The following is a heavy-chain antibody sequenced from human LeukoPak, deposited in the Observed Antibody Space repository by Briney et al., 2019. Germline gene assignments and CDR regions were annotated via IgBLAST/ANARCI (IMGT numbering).Heavy chain of an antibody. CDR3: ARSNYWGSGTWVVGYYYYYYYMDV. V-gene: IGHV3-11*01. D-gene: IGHD3-10*01. CDR1: GFTFSDYY. Sequence: GGSLRLSCAASGFTFSDYYMSWIRQAPGKGLKWVSYISSSGSTIYYADSVKGRFTISRDNAKNSLYLQMNSLRAEDTAVYYCARSNYWGSGTWVVGYYYYYYYMDVWGKGTTVTVSS. CDR2: ISSSGSTI. J-gene: IGHJ6*03.